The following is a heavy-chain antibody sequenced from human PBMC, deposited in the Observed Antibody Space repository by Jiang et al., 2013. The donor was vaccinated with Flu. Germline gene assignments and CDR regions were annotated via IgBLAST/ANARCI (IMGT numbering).Heavy chain of an antibody. CDR2: IFSNDEK. Sequence: KPTQTLTLTCTVSGFSLSNARMGVSWIRQPPGKALEWLAHIFSNDEKSYSTSLKSRLTISKDTSKSQVVLTMTNMDPVDTATYYCARTTAGDYDFWSGYYEGMYYFDYWGQGTLVTVSS. V-gene: IGHV2-26*01. D-gene: IGHD3-3*01. CDR3: ARTTAGDYDFWSGYYEGMYYFDY. J-gene: IGHJ4*02. CDR1: GFSLSNARMG.